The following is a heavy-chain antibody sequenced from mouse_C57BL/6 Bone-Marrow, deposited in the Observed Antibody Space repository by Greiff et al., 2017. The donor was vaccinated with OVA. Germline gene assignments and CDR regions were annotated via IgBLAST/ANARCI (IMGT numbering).Heavy chain of an antibody. V-gene: IGHV5-15*01. D-gene: IGHD2-2*01. CDR3: ARHGYPSWFAY. J-gene: IGHJ3*01. CDR2: ISHLAYSI. Sequence: EVQGVESGGGLVQPGGSLKLSCAASGFTFSDYGMAWVRQAPRKGPEWVAFISHLAYSIYYADTVTGRFTISRENAKNTLYLEMSSLMSEDTAMYYCARHGYPSWFAYWGQGTLVTVSA. CDR1: GFTFSDYG.